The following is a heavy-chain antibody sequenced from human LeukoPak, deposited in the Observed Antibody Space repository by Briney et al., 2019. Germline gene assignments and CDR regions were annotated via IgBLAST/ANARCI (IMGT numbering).Heavy chain of an antibody. CDR1: GFPFSSYW. D-gene: IGHD6-19*01. Sequence: GGSLRLSCAASGFPFSSYWMSWVRQAPGKGLEWVANIKQDGSEEYYVDSVKGRFTISRDNAKNSLYLQMKSLRAEDTAVYYCARVEFYGSQLQDYWGQGILVTVSS. CDR3: ARVEFYGSQLQDY. V-gene: IGHV3-7*01. J-gene: IGHJ4*02. CDR2: IKQDGSEE.